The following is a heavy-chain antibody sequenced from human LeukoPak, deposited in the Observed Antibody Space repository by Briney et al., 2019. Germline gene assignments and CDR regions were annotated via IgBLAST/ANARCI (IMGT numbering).Heavy chain of an antibody. Sequence: PGGSLRLSCAASGFTFSSYSMNWVRQAPGKGLGWVSSISSSSSYIYYADSVKGRFTISRDNAKNSLYLQMNSLRAEDTAVYYCARDRGEVLEAFDIWGQGTMVTVSS. CDR3: ARDRGEVLEAFDI. J-gene: IGHJ3*02. CDR2: ISSSSSYI. CDR1: GFTFSSYS. D-gene: IGHD3-3*01. V-gene: IGHV3-21*01.